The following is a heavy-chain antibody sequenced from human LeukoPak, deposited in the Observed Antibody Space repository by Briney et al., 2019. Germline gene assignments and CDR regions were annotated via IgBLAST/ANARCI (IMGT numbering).Heavy chain of an antibody. CDR2: IYHSGST. D-gene: IGHD3-22*01. CDR3: ARPLPYYDSSGYSFDAFDI. J-gene: IGHJ3*02. Sequence: PSEALSLTCTVSGGSISSSSYYWGWIRQPPGKGLEWIGNIYHSGSTYYNPSLKSRVTISVDTSKNQFSLKLSSVTAADTAVYYCARPLPYYDSSGYSFDAFDIWGQGTMVTVSS. V-gene: IGHV4-39*07. CDR1: GGSISSSSYY.